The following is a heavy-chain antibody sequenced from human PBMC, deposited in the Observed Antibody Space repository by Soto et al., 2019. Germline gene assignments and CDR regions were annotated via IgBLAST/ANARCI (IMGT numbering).Heavy chain of an antibody. CDR2: INLGGTTT. CDR1: KNTFTDYF. V-gene: IGHV1-46*03. D-gene: IGHD1-1*01. Sequence: QVQLVESGAEVKKPGASVKLSCQASKNTFTDYFIHWVRQAPGQGLEWMALINLGGTTTTYTQKLQDRLTIGEDPSTSTVYMELSSLRSEDTAVYYCIGEERGMRYFDDWGQGTLVSVSA. CDR3: IGEERGMRYFDD. J-gene: IGHJ4*02.